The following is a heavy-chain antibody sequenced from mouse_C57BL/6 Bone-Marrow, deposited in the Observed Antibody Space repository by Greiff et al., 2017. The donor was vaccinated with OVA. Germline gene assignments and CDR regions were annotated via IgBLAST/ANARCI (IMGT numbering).Heavy chain of an antibody. CDR2: INYDGSST. CDR3: AREVGYYGVSHWYFDV. D-gene: IGHD1-1*01. Sequence: DVKLVESEGGLVQPGSSMKLSCTASGFTFSDYYMAWVRQVPEKGLEWVANINYDGSSTYYLDSLKSRFIISRDNAKNILYLQMSSLKSEDTATYYCAREVGYYGVSHWYFDVWGTGTTVTVSS. V-gene: IGHV5-16*01. J-gene: IGHJ1*03. CDR1: GFTFSDYY.